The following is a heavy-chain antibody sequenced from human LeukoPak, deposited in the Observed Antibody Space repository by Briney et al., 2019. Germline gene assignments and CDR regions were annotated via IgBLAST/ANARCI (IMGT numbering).Heavy chain of an antibody. CDR2: ITSTSSYI. CDR1: GFSFSNYN. CDR3: ARDPYSGSYGDYYYYYMDV. D-gene: IGHD1-26*01. Sequence: GGSLRLYCAASGFSFSNYNMNWVRQAPGKGLEWVSSITSTSSYIYYADSVKGRFPISRDNAKNSLYLQMNSLRAEDTAVYYCARDPYSGSYGDYYYYYMDVWGKGTTVTISS. V-gene: IGHV3-21*01. J-gene: IGHJ6*03.